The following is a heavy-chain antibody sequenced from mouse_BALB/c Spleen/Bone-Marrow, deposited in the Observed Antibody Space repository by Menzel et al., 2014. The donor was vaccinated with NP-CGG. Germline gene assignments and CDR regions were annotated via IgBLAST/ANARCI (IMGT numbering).Heavy chain of an antibody. CDR2: IDPASGNI. V-gene: IGHV14-3*02. J-gene: IGHJ2*01. CDR3: ASLTGTFDY. D-gene: IGHD4-1*01. CDR1: GFNIKDTY. Sequence: EVQLQQSGTDLVKPGASVKLSCTASGFNIKDTYMHWVKQRPEQGLDWIGRIDPASGNIQYDPKFQGRAAITADTSSNTAYLQLSSLTPEDTAVYYCASLTGTFDYWGQGTPLTVSS.